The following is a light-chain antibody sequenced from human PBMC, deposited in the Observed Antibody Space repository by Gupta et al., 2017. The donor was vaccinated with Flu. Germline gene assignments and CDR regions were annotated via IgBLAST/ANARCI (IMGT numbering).Light chain of an antibody. J-gene: IGKJ1*01. CDR3: TQGKRCPWA. CDR2: KGS. CDR1: QGRGDRDGDTY. V-gene: IGKV2-30*01. Sequence: PATICCCTRQGRGDRDGDTYLDWFRQRPDQAPRRLIYKGSYRDYGVPDRFSGSGGGTDFTPHISRGEEEDVGIYYCTQGKRCPWAVGQGTKVEIK.